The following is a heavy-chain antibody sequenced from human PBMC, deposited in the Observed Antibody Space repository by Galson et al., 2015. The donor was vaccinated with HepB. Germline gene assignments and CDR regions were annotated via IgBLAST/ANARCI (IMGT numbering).Heavy chain of an antibody. V-gene: IGHV1-18*01. CDR1: GYTFTSYG. Sequence: SVKVSCKASGYTFTSYGISWVRQAPGQGLEWMGWISAYNGNTNYAQKLQGRVTMTTDTSTSTAYMELRSLRSDDTAVYYCARAPRIQLWLSTLDGYGMDVWGQGTTVTVSS. CDR2: ISAYNGNT. J-gene: IGHJ6*02. D-gene: IGHD5-18*01. CDR3: ARAPRIQLWLSTLDGYGMDV.